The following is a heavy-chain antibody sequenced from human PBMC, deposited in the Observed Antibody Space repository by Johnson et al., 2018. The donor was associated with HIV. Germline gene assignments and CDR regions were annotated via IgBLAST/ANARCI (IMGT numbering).Heavy chain of an antibody. J-gene: IGHJ3*02. CDR3: ARGRGYGAERGALDI. CDR1: GFTFSSYG. V-gene: IGHV3-30*02. D-gene: IGHD4-17*01. CDR2: IRYDGSNK. Sequence: QVQLVESGGGVVQPGGSLRLSCAASGFTFSSYGMHWVRQAPGKGLEWVAFIRYDGSNKYYADSVTGRFTISRDNSKNTLYLQMNSMRAEDTAVDYCARGRGYGAERGALDIWGQGTMVTVSS.